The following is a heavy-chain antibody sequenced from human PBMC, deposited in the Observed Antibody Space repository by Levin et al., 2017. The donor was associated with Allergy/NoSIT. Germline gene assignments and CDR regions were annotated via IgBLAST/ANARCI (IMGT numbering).Heavy chain of an antibody. J-gene: IGHJ4*02. CDR1: GFTFSSYA. D-gene: IGHD2-8*02. CDR3: AKAPDIVLVVYAKY. CDR2: ISGSGGST. V-gene: IGHV3-23*01. Sequence: LSLTCAASGFTFSSYAMSWVRQAPGKGLEWVSAISGSGGSTYYADSVKGRFTISRDNSKNTLYLQMNSLRAEDTAVYYCAKAPDIVLVVYAKYWGQGTLVTVSS.